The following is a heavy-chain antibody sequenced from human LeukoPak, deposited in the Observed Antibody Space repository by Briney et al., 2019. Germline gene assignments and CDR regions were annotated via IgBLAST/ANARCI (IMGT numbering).Heavy chain of an antibody. V-gene: IGHV3-74*01. D-gene: IGHD3-16*01. J-gene: IGHJ4*02. Sequence: GGSLRLSCAASGFTFSNYWMHWVRQAPGKGLAWVSRINERATIISYADSVKGRFTISRENARNTLHLQMNSLTPEDTAVYYCGRGLILVWTPGDDFDHWGQGTLVTVSS. CDR1: GFTFSNYW. CDR2: INERATII. CDR3: GRGLILVWTPGDDFDH.